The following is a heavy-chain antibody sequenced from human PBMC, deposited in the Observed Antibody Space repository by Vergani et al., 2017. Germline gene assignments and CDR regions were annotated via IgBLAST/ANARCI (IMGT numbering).Heavy chain of an antibody. CDR1: GGTFSSYT. J-gene: IGHJ3*02. Sequence: QVQLVHSGAEVKKPGSSVKVSCKASGGTFSSYTLSWVRQAPGQGLEWMGRIIPILGIANYAQKFQGRVTINADKSTSTAYMELSSLRSEDTAVYYCARVVYCSSTSCLAGAFDIWGQGTMVTVSS. D-gene: IGHD2-2*01. V-gene: IGHV1-69*02. CDR2: IIPILGIA. CDR3: ARVVYCSSTSCLAGAFDI.